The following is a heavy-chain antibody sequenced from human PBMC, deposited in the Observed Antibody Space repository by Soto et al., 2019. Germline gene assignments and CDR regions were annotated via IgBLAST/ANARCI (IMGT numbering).Heavy chain of an antibody. Sequence: QVHLVGSGGGVVQPGRSLRLSCAASEFSFSSYGMHWVRQTPDKGLEWVAAISSDASEKFYSDSVKGRFTISRDNSNNALFRQMNSLSDEDTARYYCAKNPGRGKGYFDLWGRGTQVTVSS. CDR3: AKNPGRGKGYFDL. CDR2: ISSDASEK. D-gene: IGHD3-10*01. J-gene: IGHJ2*01. V-gene: IGHV3-30*18. CDR1: EFSFSSYG.